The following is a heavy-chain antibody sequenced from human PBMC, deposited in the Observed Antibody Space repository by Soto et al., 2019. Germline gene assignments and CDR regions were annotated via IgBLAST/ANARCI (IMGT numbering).Heavy chain of an antibody. V-gene: IGHV4-34*01. CDR1: GGSFSGYY. J-gene: IGHJ6*02. D-gene: IGHD6-13*01. CDR2: NNHSGST. CDR3: AGGDSSSWYYYGMDV. Sequence: QVQLQQWGAGLLKPSETLSLTCAVYGGSFSGYYWSWIRQPPGKGLEWIGENNHSGSTNYNPSLKGAVTIPVDTSKSQFALKLSSVTAADTAVYYCAGGDSSSWYYYGMDVWGQGTTVTVSS.